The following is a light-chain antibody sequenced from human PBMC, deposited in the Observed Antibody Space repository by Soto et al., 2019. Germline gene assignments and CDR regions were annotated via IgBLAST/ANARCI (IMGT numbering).Light chain of an antibody. Sequence: DVVMTQSPLSLPVALGQPASISCRSSHSLAYSDGNTYLNWFQQRPGQSPRRLISKVSNRDSGVPDRFSGSGSGTDFTLEISRVEADDVGVYYCMQGTLWPVTFGQGTKLEIK. J-gene: IGKJ2*01. CDR1: HSLAYSDGNTY. CDR2: KVS. V-gene: IGKV2-30*01. CDR3: MQGTLWPVT.